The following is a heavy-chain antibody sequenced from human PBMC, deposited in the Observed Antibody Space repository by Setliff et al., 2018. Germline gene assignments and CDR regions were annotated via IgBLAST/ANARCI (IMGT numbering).Heavy chain of an antibody. J-gene: IGHJ4*02. Sequence: PSETLSLTCTVSGGSINNYYWSWVRQPPGKGLECIGEINHSGSTNYNPPLKSRVTISVDTSKNQFSLKVNAVTAADTAVYYCANYSSGNFDYWGQGTLVTVSS. CDR1: GGSINNYY. CDR3: ANYSSGNFDY. V-gene: IGHV4-34*01. D-gene: IGHD6-19*01. CDR2: INHSGST.